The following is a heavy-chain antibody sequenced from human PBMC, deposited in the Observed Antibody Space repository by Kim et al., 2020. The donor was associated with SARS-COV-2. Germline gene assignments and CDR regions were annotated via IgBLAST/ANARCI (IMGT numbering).Heavy chain of an antibody. CDR2: IYHSGST. D-gene: IGHD3-22*01. J-gene: IGHJ2*01. CDR1: GYSISSGYY. V-gene: IGHV4-38-2*02. CDR3: ARDLAEKWLPTHWYFDL. Sequence: SETLSLTCTVSGYSISSGYYWGWIRQPPGKGLEWIGSIYHSGSTYYNPSLKSRVTISVDTSKNQFSLKLSSVTAADTAVYYCARDLAEKWLPTHWYFDLWGRGTLVTVSS.